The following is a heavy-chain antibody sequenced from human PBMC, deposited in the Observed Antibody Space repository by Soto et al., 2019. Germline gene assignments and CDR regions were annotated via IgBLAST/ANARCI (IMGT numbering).Heavy chain of an antibody. CDR2: VYNSGST. J-gene: IGHJ4*02. CDR1: GDSLSAGPYH. CDR3: ERHPPYRPFDF. V-gene: IGHV4-39*01. Sequence: QLQLQESGPGLVKPSETLSLTCSVSGDSLSAGPYHWGWIRQPPGKGLEWIGNVYNSGSTSYSPSLKSRVTISVDTSKNQFSLRLTSVTAADTAVYFCERHPPYRPFDFWGQGTLVTVSS. D-gene: IGHD3-16*02.